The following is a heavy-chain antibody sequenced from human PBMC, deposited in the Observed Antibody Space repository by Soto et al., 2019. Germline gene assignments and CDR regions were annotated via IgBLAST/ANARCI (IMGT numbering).Heavy chain of an antibody. D-gene: IGHD3-3*01. J-gene: IGHJ3*02. V-gene: IGHV1-69*13. CDR2: IIPIFGTA. CDR1: GGTFSSYA. CDR3: ARINTDYDFWSGYHMGGAFDI. Sequence: SVKVSCKASGGTFSSYAISWVRQAPGQGLEWMGGIIPIFGTANYAQKFQGRVTITADESTSTAYMELSSLRSEDTAVYYCARINTDYDFWSGYHMGGAFDIWGQGTTVTVSS.